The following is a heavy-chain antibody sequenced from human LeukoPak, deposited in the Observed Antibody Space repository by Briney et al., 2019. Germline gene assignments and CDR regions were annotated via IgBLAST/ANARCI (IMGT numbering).Heavy chain of an antibody. Sequence: SETLSLTCTVSGGSISSSSYYWGWIRQPPGKGLEWIGSSYYSGSTYNNPSLKSRVTISVDTSKNQFSLQLSSVTAADTAVYYCARSPRLVIIPANYYYYMDVWGKGTTVTISS. V-gene: IGHV4-39*01. CDR2: SYYSGST. D-gene: IGHD3-9*01. J-gene: IGHJ6*03. CDR1: GGSISSSSYY. CDR3: ARSPRLVIIPANYYYYMDV.